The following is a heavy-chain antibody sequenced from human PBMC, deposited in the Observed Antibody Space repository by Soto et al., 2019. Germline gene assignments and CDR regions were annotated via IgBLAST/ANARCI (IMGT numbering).Heavy chain of an antibody. J-gene: IGHJ3*02. D-gene: IGHD3-22*01. CDR3: AREDFYYDSSGYYPPDAFDI. CDR2: IYYSGST. CDR1: GGSISSGGYY. V-gene: IGHV4-31*03. Sequence: SETLSLTSTVSGGSISSGGYYWSWIRQHPGKGLEWIGYIYYSGSTYYNPSLKSRVTISVDTSKNQFSLKLSSVTAADTAVYYCAREDFYYDSSGYYPPDAFDIWGQGTMVTVSS.